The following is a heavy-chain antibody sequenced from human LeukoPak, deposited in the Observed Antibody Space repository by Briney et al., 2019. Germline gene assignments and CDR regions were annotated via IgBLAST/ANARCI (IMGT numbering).Heavy chain of an antibody. CDR3: ASPVGATTVRAFDI. V-gene: IGHV3-72*01. D-gene: IGHD1-26*01. J-gene: IGHJ3*02. CDR2: TRNEANIYTT. CDR1: GFIFSDHY. Sequence: GGSLRLSCAASGFIFSDHYMDWVRQAPGKGLEWVGRTRNEANIYTTKYAASVKGRFTISRDDSKNTLYLQMNSLKTEDTAVYYCASPVGATTVRAFDIWGQGTMVTVSS.